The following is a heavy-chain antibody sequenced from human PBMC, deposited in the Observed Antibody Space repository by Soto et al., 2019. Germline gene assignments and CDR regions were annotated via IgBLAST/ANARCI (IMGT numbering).Heavy chain of an antibody. CDR2: IKQDGSEK. V-gene: IGHV3-7*05. D-gene: IGHD6-13*01. J-gene: IGHJ6*02. Sequence: GGSLRLSCAASGFTFSSYWMSWVRQAPGKGLEWVANIKQDGSEKYYVDSVKGRFTISRDNAKNSLYLQMNSLRAEDTAVYYCARAGSSSWYRDYYYYGMDVWGQGTTVTVSS. CDR3: ARAGSSSWYRDYYYYGMDV. CDR1: GFTFSSYW.